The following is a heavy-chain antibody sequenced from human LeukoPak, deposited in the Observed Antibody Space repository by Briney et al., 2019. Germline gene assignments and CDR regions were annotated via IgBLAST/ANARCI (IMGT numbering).Heavy chain of an antibody. V-gene: IGHV1-46*01. CDR2: VNPSGGGT. J-gene: IGHJ5*02. Sequence: ASVKVSCKASGYTFTTYYMHWVRQAPGQGLEWMGVVNPSGGGTSYSQMFQGRLTMTRDMSTSTVYMELSSLRSEDTAVYYCTRTLGAVADSRYWFDPWGQGTLVTVSS. CDR1: GYTFTTYY. D-gene: IGHD3-16*01. CDR3: TRTLGAVADSRYWFDP.